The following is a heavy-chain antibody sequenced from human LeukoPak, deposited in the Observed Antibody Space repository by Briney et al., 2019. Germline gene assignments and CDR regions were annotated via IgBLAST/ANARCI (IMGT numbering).Heavy chain of an antibody. CDR1: AFTLSNYA. V-gene: IGHV3-74*01. CDR3: TSLVHYYDGGGMAFDI. D-gene: IGHD3-22*01. CDR2: VNSDGSST. J-gene: IGHJ3*02. Sequence: GGSLILSCAASAFTLSNYAMHWVRQAPGKGLVWVSRVNSDGSSTIYADSVRGRFTVSRDNAKNTVYLQMNSLRAEDTAVYFCTSLVHYYDGGGMAFDIWGQGTMVTVSS.